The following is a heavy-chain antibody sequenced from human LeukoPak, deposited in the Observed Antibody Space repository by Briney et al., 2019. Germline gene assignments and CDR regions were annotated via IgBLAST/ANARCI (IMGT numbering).Heavy chain of an antibody. D-gene: IGHD2-2*01. Sequence: GGSLRLSCAASKFTFSDYYMSWIRQAPGKGLEWVSYISSSGSTIYGDSVKGRFTISRDNAKNSLYLQMNSLRAEDTAVYYCARGRSYCGSTSCYFDYWGQGTLVTVSS. CDR2: ISSSGSTI. J-gene: IGHJ4*02. CDR1: KFTFSDYY. V-gene: IGHV3-11*01. CDR3: ARGRSYCGSTSCYFDY.